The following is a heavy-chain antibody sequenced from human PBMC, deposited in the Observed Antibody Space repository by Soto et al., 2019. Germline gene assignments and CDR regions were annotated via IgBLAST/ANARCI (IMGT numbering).Heavy chain of an antibody. D-gene: IGHD3-10*01. CDR3: ARKVPGSTSRPDYWYFDL. V-gene: IGHV3-23*01. CDR2: ISGGGDAA. Sequence: EVQLLESGGGLVQPGGSLRLSCAGSGFTFINFAMNWVRQAPGKGLEWVSTISGGGDAAFFADSVRGRLTISRDNSKASVTLQMNSLGVDDTAVYYCARKVPGSTSRPDYWYFDLWGRGTLVTVSS. CDR1: GFTFINFA. J-gene: IGHJ2*01.